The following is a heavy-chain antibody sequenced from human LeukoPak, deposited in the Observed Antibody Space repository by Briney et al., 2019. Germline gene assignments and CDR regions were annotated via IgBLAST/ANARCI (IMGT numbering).Heavy chain of an antibody. J-gene: IGHJ5*02. D-gene: IGHD3-22*01. V-gene: IGHV3-21*01. CDR2: ISSSSSYI. CDR1: GFTFSRYW. CDR3: ARAMGADYYDSSGYYR. Sequence: GGSLRLSCAASGFTFSRYWMHWVRQAPGKGLEWVSSISSSSSYIYYADSVKGRFTISRDNAKNSLYLQMNSLRAEDTAVYYCARAMGADYYDSSGYYRWGQGTLVTVSS.